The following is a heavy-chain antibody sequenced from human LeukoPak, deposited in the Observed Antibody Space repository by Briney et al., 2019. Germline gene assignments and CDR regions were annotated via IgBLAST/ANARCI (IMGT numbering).Heavy chain of an antibody. CDR3: ARDPIAAAGFDY. V-gene: IGHV3-21*01. CDR1: GFTFSSYS. Sequence: KSGGSLRLSCAASGFTFSSYSMNWVRQAPGKGLEWVSSISSSSYIYYADSVKGRFTISRDNAKNSLYLQMNSLRAEDTAVYYCARDPIAAAGFDYWGQGTLVTVSS. J-gene: IGHJ4*02. CDR2: ISSSSYI. D-gene: IGHD6-13*01.